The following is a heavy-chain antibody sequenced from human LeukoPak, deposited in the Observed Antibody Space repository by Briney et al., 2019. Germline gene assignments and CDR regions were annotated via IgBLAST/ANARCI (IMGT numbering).Heavy chain of an antibody. CDR3: ATRGYSGYDSLRFDY. CDR1: GGSISSYY. D-gene: IGHD5-12*01. Sequence: PSETLSLTCTVSGGSISSYYWSWIRQPPGKGLEWIAYIYYSGSTNYNPSLKSRVTISVDTSKNQFSLKLSSVTAADTAVYYCATRGYSGYDSLRFDYWGQGTLVTVFS. J-gene: IGHJ4*02. CDR2: IYYSGST. V-gene: IGHV4-59*01.